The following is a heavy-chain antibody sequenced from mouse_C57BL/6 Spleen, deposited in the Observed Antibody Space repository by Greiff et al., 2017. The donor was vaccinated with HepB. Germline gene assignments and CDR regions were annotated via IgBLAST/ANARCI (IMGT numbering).Heavy chain of an antibody. V-gene: IGHV10-1*01. CDR2: IRSKSNNYAT. CDR1: GFSFNTYA. J-gene: IGHJ4*01. D-gene: IGHD2-4*01. Sequence: EVKLVESGGGLVQPKGSLKLSCADSGFSFNTYAMNWVRQAPGKGLEWVARIRSKSNNYATYYADSVKDRFTISRDDSESKLYLKMNNLKTEDTTMYYCVRHPLYYDYDSYAMDYWGQGTSVTVSS. CDR3: VRHPLYYDYDSYAMDY.